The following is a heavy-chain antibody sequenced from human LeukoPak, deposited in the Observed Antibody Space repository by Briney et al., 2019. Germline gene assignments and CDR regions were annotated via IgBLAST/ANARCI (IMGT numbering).Heavy chain of an antibody. CDR3: VGGGF. CDR2: ISGSGGNT. D-gene: IGHD2-15*01. V-gene: IGHV3-23*01. J-gene: IGHJ4*02. Sequence: GRSLRLSCAASGFTFSSYAMAWVRQAPGKGLQWVSSISGSGGNTYYADSVKGRFTISRDNSKNTVDLRMNSLRAEDSAMYYCVGGGFWGQGTLVTVSS. CDR1: GFTFSSYA.